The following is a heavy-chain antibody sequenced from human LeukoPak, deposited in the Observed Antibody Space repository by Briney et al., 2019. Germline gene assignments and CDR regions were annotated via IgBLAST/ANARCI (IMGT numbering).Heavy chain of an antibody. J-gene: IGHJ6*02. CDR1: GGSVSTSSYY. CDR3: ARTSYSGSYLGYYYGMDV. D-gene: IGHD1-26*01. Sequence: SETLSLTCTVSGGSVSTSSYYWGWIRQPPGKGLEWIGTIYYSGSTSYNPSLKSRVTISVDTSKNQFSLKLSSVTAADTAVYYCARTSYSGSYLGYYYGMDVWGQGTTVTVSS. V-gene: IGHV4-39*07. CDR2: IYYSGST.